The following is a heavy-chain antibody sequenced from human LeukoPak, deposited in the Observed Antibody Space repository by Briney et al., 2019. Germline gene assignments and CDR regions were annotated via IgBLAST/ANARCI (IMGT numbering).Heavy chain of an antibody. CDR1: GYTLTSYG. Sequence: ASVKVSCKASGYTLTSYGISWVRQAPGQGLEWMGWISAYNGNTNYAQKLQGRVTMTTDTSTSTAYMELRSLRSDDTAVYYCAREAHVKNRVGATYNWFDPWGQGTLVTVSS. CDR3: AREAHVKNRVGATYNWFDP. CDR2: ISAYNGNT. D-gene: IGHD1-26*01. J-gene: IGHJ5*02. V-gene: IGHV1-18*01.